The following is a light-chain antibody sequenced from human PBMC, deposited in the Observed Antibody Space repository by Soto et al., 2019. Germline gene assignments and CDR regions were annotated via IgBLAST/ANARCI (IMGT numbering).Light chain of an antibody. Sequence: EIVMTQSPATLSVSPGERVTISCRASQSIGSNVAWYQQRPGQAPRLLLYEASSRATGVTARFSGSGAGTDFTLTISSLQSEDFAVYYCQQYDDWPPITFGGGTKVEI. CDR2: EAS. V-gene: IGKV3-15*01. J-gene: IGKJ4*01. CDR1: QSIGSN. CDR3: QQYDDWPPIT.